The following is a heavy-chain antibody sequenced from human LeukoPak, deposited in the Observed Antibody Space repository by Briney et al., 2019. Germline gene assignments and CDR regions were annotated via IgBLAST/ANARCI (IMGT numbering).Heavy chain of an antibody. CDR3: AKDRPYTSSWYGAGDY. D-gene: IGHD6-13*01. CDR2: ISGTGGDT. CDR1: GFTFSSYG. V-gene: IGHV3-23*01. J-gene: IGHJ4*02. Sequence: GGSLRLSCAASGFTFSSYGMTWVRQAPGKGLEWVSSISGTGGDTYYADSVKGRFTISRDNSKNTLYMQMNSLRAEDTAVYYCAKDRPYTSSWYGAGDYWGQGTLVAASS.